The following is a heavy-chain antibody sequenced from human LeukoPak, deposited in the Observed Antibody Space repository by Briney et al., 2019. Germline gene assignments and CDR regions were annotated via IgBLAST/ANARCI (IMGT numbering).Heavy chain of an antibody. CDR1: GFTVSSNY. D-gene: IGHD4-17*01. CDR3: ARGDYGTLRH. CDR2: FYPGGSI. Sequence: GGSLRLSCAASGFTVSSNYMSWVRQAPGKGLEWVSGFYPGGSIYYADSVKGRFTISRDNSRNTLSLQMNSLRPEDTSVYYCARGDYGTLRHWGQGTLVTVSS. J-gene: IGHJ1*01. V-gene: IGHV3-66*01.